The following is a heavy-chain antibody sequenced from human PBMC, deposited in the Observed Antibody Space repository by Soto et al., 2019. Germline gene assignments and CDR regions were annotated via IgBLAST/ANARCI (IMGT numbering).Heavy chain of an antibody. V-gene: IGHV1-69*04. CDR3: ARDSEYWSHSYGLDY. Sequence: GASVKVSCKASGGTFSSYTISWVRQAPGQGLEWMGRIIPILGIANYAQKFQGRVTITADKSTSTAYMELSSLRSEDTAVYYCARDSEYWSHSYGLDYWGQGTLVTVSS. D-gene: IGHD5-18*01. CDR1: GGTFSSYT. J-gene: IGHJ4*02. CDR2: IIPILGIA.